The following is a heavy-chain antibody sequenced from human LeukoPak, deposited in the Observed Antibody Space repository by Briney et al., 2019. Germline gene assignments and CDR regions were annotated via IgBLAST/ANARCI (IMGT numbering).Heavy chain of an antibody. D-gene: IGHD6-13*01. V-gene: IGHV3-66*01. Sequence: PGGSLRLSCAASGFIVSSNYMSWVRQAPGKGLEWVSVIYSGGSTYYADSVKGRFTISRDNSKNTLYLQMNSLRAEDTAVYYCARVGAAAGNCDYWGQGTLVTVSS. J-gene: IGHJ4*02. CDR3: ARVGAAAGNCDY. CDR1: GFIVSSNY. CDR2: IYSGGST.